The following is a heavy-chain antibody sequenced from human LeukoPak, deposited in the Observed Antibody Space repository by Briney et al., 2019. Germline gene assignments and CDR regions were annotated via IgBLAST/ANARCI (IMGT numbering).Heavy chain of an antibody. CDR3: ARATRRVAGTGWFDP. J-gene: IGHJ5*02. CDR1: GGSINSGSYY. V-gene: IGHV4-61*02. CDR2: IYSSGST. Sequence: SQTLSLTCTVSGGSINSGSYYWSWIRQPAGKGLEWIGRIYSSGSTNFNPSLKSRVTISVDTSKNQFSLKLSSVTAADTAVYYCARATRRVAGTGWFDPWGQGTLVTVSS. D-gene: IGHD6-19*01.